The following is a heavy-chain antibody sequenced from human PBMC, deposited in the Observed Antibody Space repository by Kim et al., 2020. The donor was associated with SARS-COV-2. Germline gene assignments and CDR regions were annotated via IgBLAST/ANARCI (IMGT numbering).Heavy chain of an antibody. CDR3: ARVGSYYYYGSGSYYKRGYYYYGMDV. CDR1: GGSFSGYY. Sequence: SETLSLTCAVYGGSFSGYYWSWIRQPPGKGLEWIGEINHSGSTNYNPSLKSRVTISVDTSKNQFSLKLSSVTAADTAVYYCARVGSYYYYGSGSYYKRGYYYYGMDVWGQGTTVTVSS. J-gene: IGHJ6*02. V-gene: IGHV4-34*01. CDR2: INHSGST. D-gene: IGHD3-10*01.